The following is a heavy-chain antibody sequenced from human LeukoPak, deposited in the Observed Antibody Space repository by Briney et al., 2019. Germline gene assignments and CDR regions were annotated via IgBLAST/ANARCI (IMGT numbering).Heavy chain of an antibody. V-gene: IGHV3-7*01. CDR3: ARDHGSSWYYYYYGMDV. D-gene: IGHD6-13*01. CDR1: GFTFSSYW. CDR2: IKQDGSEK. J-gene: IGHJ6*02. Sequence: QTGGSLRLSCAASGFTFSSYWMSWVRQAPGKGLEWVANIKQDGSEKYYVASVKGRFTISRDNAKNSLYLQMNSLRTEDTAVYYCARDHGSSWYYYYYGMDVWGQGTTVTVSS.